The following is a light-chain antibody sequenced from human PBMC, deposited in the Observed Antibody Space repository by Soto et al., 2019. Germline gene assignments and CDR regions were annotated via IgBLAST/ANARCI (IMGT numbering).Light chain of an antibody. Sequence: DIQMTQSPSTLPASVGDRVTITCRASQTISNWLAWYQQKPGKAPKLLIYEASRLQNGVSSRFSGSGSGSEFTLTISSLQPDDFATYYCHHHNSYSQPFGQGTKVEIK. V-gene: IGKV1-5*03. CDR1: QTISNW. CDR3: HHHNSYSQP. J-gene: IGKJ1*01. CDR2: EAS.